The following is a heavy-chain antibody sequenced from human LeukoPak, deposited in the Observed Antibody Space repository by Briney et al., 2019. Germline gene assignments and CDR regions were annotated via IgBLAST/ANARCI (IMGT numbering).Heavy chain of an antibody. CDR1: GFTFRSYW. CDR3: ARSPSGSYNY. Sequence: GGSLRLSCAASGFTFRSYWMSWVRQAPGKGLEWVANIKQDGSEKYYVDSVKGRFTISRDNAKNSLYLQMNSLRAEDTAVYYCARSPSGSYNYWGQGTLVTVSS. CDR2: IKQDGSEK. J-gene: IGHJ4*02. V-gene: IGHV3-7*01. D-gene: IGHD1-26*01.